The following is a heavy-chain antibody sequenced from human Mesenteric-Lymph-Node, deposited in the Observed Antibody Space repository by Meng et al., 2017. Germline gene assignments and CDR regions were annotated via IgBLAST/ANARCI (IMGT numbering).Heavy chain of an antibody. Sequence: GESLKISCAASGFTVSSNEMSWVRQAPGKGLEWVSSISGGSTYYADSRKGRFTISRDNSKDTLYLHMHSLKPEDTSVYYCARDLSSGWLGDYWGQGTLVTVSS. CDR1: GFTVSSNE. J-gene: IGHJ4*02. V-gene: IGHV3-38-3*01. D-gene: IGHD6-19*01. CDR3: ARDLSSGWLGDY. CDR2: ISGGST.